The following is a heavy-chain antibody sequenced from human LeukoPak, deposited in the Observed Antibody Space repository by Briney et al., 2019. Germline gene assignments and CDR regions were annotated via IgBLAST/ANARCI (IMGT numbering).Heavy chain of an antibody. D-gene: IGHD3-22*01. CDR1: GYSISSGYY. CDR2: IYHSGST. J-gene: IGHJ3*02. V-gene: IGHV4-38-2*02. CDR3: ASRITMIVVANHAFDI. Sequence: SETLSLTCTVSGYSISSGYYWGWIRQPPGKGLEWIGSIYHSGSTYYNPSLKSRVTISVDTSKNQFSLKLSSVTAADTAAYYCASRITMIVVANHAFDIWGQGTMVTVSS.